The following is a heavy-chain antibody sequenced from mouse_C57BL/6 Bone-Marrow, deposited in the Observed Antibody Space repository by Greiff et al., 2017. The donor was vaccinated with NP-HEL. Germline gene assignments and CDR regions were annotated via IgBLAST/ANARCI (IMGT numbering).Heavy chain of an antibody. CDR1: GYTFTSYT. CDR2: INPSSGYT. D-gene: IGHD2-13*01. J-gene: IGHJ3*01. V-gene: IGHV1-4*01. CDR3: AGGDSY. Sequence: VQLQQSGAELARPGASVKMSCKASGYTFTSYTMHWVKQRPGQGLEWIGYINPSSGYTKYNQKFKDKATLTAYKSSSTAYIQLSSLTSEDSAVDYCAGGDSYWGQGTLVTVSA.